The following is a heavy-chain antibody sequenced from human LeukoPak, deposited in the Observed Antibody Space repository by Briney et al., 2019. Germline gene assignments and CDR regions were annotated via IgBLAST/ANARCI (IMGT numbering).Heavy chain of an antibody. CDR3: ARANSCGNYYFDS. CDR1: GFTLSPYS. CDR2: ISSSSSYI. J-gene: IGHJ4*02. Sequence: PGGSLRLSCAASGFTLSPYSMNRVRQAPGKGLEWVSSISSSSSYIYYADSVKGRFTISRDNAKNSQYLQMNSLRAEDTAVYYCARANSCGNYYFDSWGQGTLVTVSS. D-gene: IGHD1-26*01. V-gene: IGHV3-21*01.